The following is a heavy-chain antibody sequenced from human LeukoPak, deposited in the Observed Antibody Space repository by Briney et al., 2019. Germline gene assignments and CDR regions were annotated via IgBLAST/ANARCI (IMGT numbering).Heavy chain of an antibody. V-gene: IGHV3-74*01. D-gene: IGHD3-10*02. Sequence: GGSLRLSCAASGFTFSNYWMHWVRQAPGKGLVWVSRLNSDGSSTNYADSVKGRFTISRDNAKNTLYLQMNSLRAEDTAVYYCAELGITMIGGVWGKGATVTISS. CDR2: LNSDGSST. J-gene: IGHJ6*04. CDR1: GFTFSNYW. CDR3: AELGITMIGGV.